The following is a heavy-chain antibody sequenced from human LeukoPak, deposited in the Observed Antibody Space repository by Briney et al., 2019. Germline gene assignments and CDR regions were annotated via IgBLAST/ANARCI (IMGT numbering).Heavy chain of an antibody. CDR3: ARACSSTSCYTLRYYYMDV. D-gene: IGHD2-2*01. V-gene: IGHV3-21*01. CDR1: GFTFSSYS. CDR2: ISSSSSYI. J-gene: IGHJ6*03. Sequence: GGSLRLSCAASGFTFSSYSMNWVRQAPGKGLEWVSSISSSSSYIYYADSVKGRFTISRDNAKNSLYLQMNSLRAEDTAVYYCARACSSTSCYTLRYYYMDVWGKGTTVTVSS.